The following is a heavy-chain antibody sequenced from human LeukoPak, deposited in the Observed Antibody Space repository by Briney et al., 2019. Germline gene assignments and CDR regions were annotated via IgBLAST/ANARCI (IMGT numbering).Heavy chain of an antibody. D-gene: IGHD3-22*01. Sequence: GGSLRLSCAASGFTFSSYWMSWVRQAPGKGLEWVSSITGRGRYIYYADSVKGRFTISRDNAKNSLYLQMNSLRAEDTAVYYCTRAKPDSSGYSIDYWGQGTLVTVSS. CDR3: TRAKPDSSGYSIDY. CDR2: ITGRGRYI. CDR1: GFTFSSYW. V-gene: IGHV3-21*01. J-gene: IGHJ4*02.